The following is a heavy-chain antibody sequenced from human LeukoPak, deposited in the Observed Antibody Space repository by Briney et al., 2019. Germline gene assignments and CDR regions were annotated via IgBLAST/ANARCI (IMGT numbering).Heavy chain of an antibody. CDR2: MSSDGTNT. V-gene: IGHV3-30-3*02. J-gene: IGHJ2*01. CDR3: AKNRDRGVPTYYYDSSGSSHFDL. D-gene: IGHD3-22*01. CDR1: GFSFSSYA. Sequence: GGSLRLSCAASGFSFSSYAMHWVRQAPGKGLEWVAVMSSDGTNTYYADSVKGRFTISRDNSKNTLYLQMNSLRAEDTAVYYCAKNRDRGVPTYYYDSSGSSHFDLWGRGTLVTVSS.